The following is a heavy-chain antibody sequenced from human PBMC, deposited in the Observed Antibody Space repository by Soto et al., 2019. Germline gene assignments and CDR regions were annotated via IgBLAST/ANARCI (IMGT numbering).Heavy chain of an antibody. Sequence: QVQLQESGPGLVKPSETLSLTCTVSGGSISGYYWSWIRQPPGKGLEWIGYIYYSGNTNYNPSLKSRVTISLDTSKNRFCLNLYSVTAADTAVYYCAREMTTVTTIGLFDYWCQGTLVTVSS. CDR1: GGSISGYY. CDR3: AREMTTVTTIGLFDY. D-gene: IGHD4-4*01. CDR2: IYYSGNT. J-gene: IGHJ4*02. V-gene: IGHV4-59*01.